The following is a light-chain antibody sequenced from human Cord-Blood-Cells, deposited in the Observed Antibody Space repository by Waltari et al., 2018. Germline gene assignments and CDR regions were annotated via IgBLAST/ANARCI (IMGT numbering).Light chain of an antibody. J-gene: IGKJ1*01. CDR2: GAS. V-gene: IGKV3-15*01. CDR1: QSVSSN. CDR3: QQYNNWPPWT. Sequence: EIVMTQSTATLSVSPGARAPLPCRASQSVSSNLAWYQQKPGQAPRLLIYGASTRATGIPARFSGSGSGTEFTLTISSLQSEDFAVYYCQQYNNWPPWTFGQGTKVEIK.